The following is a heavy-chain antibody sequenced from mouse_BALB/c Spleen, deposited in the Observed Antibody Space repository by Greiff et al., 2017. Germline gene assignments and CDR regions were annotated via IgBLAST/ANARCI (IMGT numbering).Heavy chain of an antibody. CDR2: ISSGSSTI. D-gene: IGHD2-14*01. Sequence: DVQLQESGGGLVQPGGSRKLSCAASGFTFSSFGMHWVRQAPEKGLEWVAYISSGSSTIYYADTVKGRFTISRDNPKNTLFLQMTSLRSEDTAMYYCAREDRSGYAMDYWGQGTSVTVSS. CDR1: GFTFSSFG. CDR3: AREDRSGYAMDY. V-gene: IGHV5-17*02. J-gene: IGHJ4*01.